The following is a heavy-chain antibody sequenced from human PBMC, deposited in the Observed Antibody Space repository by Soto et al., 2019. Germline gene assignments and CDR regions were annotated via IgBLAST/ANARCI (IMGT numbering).Heavy chain of an antibody. Sequence: GGSLRLSSAASGFHFDDYAMHWVRQAPGKGLEWVSGISWNSGSIGYADSVKGRFTISRDNAKNSLYLQMNSLRAEDTALYYCAKDNGLNGFGYCSGGSCYYDASDIWGQGTMVTVSS. J-gene: IGHJ3*02. CDR3: AKDNGLNGFGYCSGGSCYYDASDI. V-gene: IGHV3-9*01. CDR1: GFHFDDYA. CDR2: ISWNSGSI. D-gene: IGHD2-15*01.